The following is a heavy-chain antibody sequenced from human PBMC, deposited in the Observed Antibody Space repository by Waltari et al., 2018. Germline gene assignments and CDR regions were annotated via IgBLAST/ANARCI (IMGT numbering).Heavy chain of an antibody. J-gene: IGHJ3*02. CDR3: AREDTYYDYIWGSYRSVGDAFDI. CDR1: GGTFSSYA. Sequence: QVQLVQSGAEVKKPGSSVKVSCKASGGTFSSYAISWVRQAHGQGLEWMGGIIPILGIANYAQKFQGRVTITADKSTSTAYMELSSLRSEDTAVYYCAREDTYYDYIWGSYRSVGDAFDIWGQGTMVTVSS. CDR2: IIPILGIA. D-gene: IGHD3-16*02. V-gene: IGHV1-69*10.